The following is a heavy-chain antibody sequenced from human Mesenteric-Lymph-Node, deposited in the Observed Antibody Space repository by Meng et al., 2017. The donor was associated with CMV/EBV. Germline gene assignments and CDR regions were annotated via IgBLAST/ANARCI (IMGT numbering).Heavy chain of an antibody. CDR2: INPNSGGT. D-gene: IGHD3-10*01. V-gene: IGHV1-2*02. Sequence: ASVKVSCKASGYTFTGYYMHWVRQAPGQGLEWMGWINPNSGGTNYAQKFQGRVTMTRDTSISTAHMELSRLRSDDTAVYYCARDQVRMVRGFDPWGQGTLVTVSS. CDR1: GYTFTGYY. J-gene: IGHJ5*02. CDR3: ARDQVRMVRGFDP.